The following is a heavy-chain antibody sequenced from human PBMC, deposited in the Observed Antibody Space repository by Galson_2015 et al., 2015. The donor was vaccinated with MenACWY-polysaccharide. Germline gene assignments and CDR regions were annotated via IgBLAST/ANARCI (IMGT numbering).Heavy chain of an antibody. CDR2: ISYSGNII. Sequence: SLRLGGAASGFTDGDYYMNWIRQAPGKGLVWISYISYSGNIIYYADSVKGRFTISWDTAKKSLYLLMDGLRAADTAVYYCATRSTRVDNHAFDSWGQGTMVIVSS. CDR3: ATRSTRVDNHAFDS. CDR1: GFTDGDYY. J-gene: IGHJ3*01. V-gene: IGHV3-11*01. D-gene: IGHD1-14*01.